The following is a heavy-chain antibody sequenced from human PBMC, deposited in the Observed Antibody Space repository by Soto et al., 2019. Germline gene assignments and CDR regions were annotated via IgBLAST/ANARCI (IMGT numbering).Heavy chain of an antibody. Sequence: QVQLQESGPGLVKPSETLYLTCTVSGVSVTRGTYYWSWVRQPPGQGLEWIGYISYGGSTNYNPSLTSRVTMSVDTSKSQFSLTLTSVTAADTAVYYCARGLAYCGGDCPWGQGTLVTVSS. CDR1: GVSVTRGTYY. D-gene: IGHD2-21*02. J-gene: IGHJ5*02. V-gene: IGHV4-61*01. CDR2: ISYGGST. CDR3: ARGLAYCGGDCP.